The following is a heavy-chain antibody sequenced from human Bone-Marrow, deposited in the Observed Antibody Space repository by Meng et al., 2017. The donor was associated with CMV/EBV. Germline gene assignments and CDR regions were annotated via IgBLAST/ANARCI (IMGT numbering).Heavy chain of an antibody. J-gene: IGHJ4*02. CDR1: GFTFSSYW. CDR2: IKQDGSEK. D-gene: IGHD6-6*01. CDR3: ARAPIAARPFDY. V-gene: IGHV3-7*01. Sequence: GESLKISCAASGFTFSSYWMSWVRQAPGKGLEWVANIKQDGSEKYYVDSVKGRFTISRDNAKNSLYLQMNSLRAEDTAVYSCARAPIAARPFDYWGQGTLVTVSS.